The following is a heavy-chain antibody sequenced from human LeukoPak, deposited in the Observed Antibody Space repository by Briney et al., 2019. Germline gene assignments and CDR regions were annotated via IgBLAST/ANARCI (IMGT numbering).Heavy chain of an antibody. Sequence: ASVKVSCKASGYTFTGYYMHWVRQAPGQGLEWMGRINPNSGGTNYAQKFQGRVTMTRDMSISTAYMELSRLRSDDTAVYYCAREARLGCSGGSCFNDAFDIWGQGTMVTVSS. CDR2: INPNSGGT. D-gene: IGHD2-15*01. J-gene: IGHJ3*02. CDR1: GYTFTGYY. CDR3: AREARLGCSGGSCFNDAFDI. V-gene: IGHV1-2*06.